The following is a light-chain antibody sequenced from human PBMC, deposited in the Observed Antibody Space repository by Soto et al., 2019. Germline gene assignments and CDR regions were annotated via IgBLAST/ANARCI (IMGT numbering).Light chain of an antibody. J-gene: IGLJ3*02. CDR3: AAWDDSLKGWV. Sequence: QSVLTQPPSASGTPGQRVTISCSGSSSNIGSENVNWYRQVPGTAPKLLIYANNQRPSGVPDRFSVSKSGTSASLAIGGLQSEDEDDYYCAAWDDSLKGWVFGGGTNLTVL. V-gene: IGLV1-44*01. CDR2: ANN. CDR1: SSNIGSEN.